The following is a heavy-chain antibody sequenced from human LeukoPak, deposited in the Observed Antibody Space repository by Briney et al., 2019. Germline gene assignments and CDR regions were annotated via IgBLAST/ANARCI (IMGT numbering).Heavy chain of an antibody. V-gene: IGHV3-9*01. CDR3: AKDVGYDSSGYWDY. CDR2: ISWNSGSI. Sequence: PGGSLRLSCAASEFTFDDYAMHWVRQAPGKGLEWVSGISWNSGSIGYADSVKGRFTISRDNAKNSLYLQMNSLRAEDTALYYCAKDVGYDSSGYWDYWGQGTLVTVSS. D-gene: IGHD3-22*01. CDR1: EFTFDDYA. J-gene: IGHJ4*02.